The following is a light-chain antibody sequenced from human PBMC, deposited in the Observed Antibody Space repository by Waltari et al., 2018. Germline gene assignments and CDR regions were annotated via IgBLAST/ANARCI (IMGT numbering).Light chain of an antibody. Sequence: EIVMTQSPATLSVSLGERATLSCRASQGVGANLAWYQQQPGQAPNLLIYRASTRAAGVPARFSGSGSATEFTLTITGLQAQDFAVYYCQQYEDWPRTFGQGTRVEI. V-gene: IGKV3-15*01. CDR2: RAS. J-gene: IGKJ1*01. CDR1: QGVGAN. CDR3: QQYEDWPRT.